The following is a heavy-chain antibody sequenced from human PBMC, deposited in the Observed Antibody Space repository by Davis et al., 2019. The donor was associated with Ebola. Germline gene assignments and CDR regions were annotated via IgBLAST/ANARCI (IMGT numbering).Heavy chain of an antibody. J-gene: IGHJ5*01. CDR3: AREAGATTRIYDS. CDR2: ISAYNGNT. V-gene: IGHV1-18*01. Sequence: ASVKVSCKASSYTFTSYGISWVRQAPGQGLEWMGWISAYNGNTNYAQKLQGRVTMTTDTSRSTAYIELRSLRSDDTAVYYCAREAGATTRIYDSWGQGTLVTVSS. CDR1: SYTFTSYG. D-gene: IGHD1-26*01.